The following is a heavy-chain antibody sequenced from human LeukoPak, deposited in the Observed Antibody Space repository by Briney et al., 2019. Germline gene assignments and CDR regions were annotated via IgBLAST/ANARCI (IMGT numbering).Heavy chain of an antibody. CDR2: IYYSGST. D-gene: IGHD3-10*01. Sequence: SETLSLTCTVSGGSISSSSYYWGWIRQPPGKGLEWIGSIYYSGSTYYNPSLKSRVTISVDTSKNQFSLKLSSVTAADTAVYYCARGIWFGNFNWFDPWGQGTLVTVSS. J-gene: IGHJ5*02. CDR1: GGSISSSSYY. V-gene: IGHV4-39*07. CDR3: ARGIWFGNFNWFDP.